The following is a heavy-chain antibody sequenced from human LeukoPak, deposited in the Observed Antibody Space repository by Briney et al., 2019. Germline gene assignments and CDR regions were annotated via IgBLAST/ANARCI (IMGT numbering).Heavy chain of an antibody. CDR2: IYYSGST. D-gene: IGHD1-7*01. J-gene: IGHJ5*02. CDR1: GGSISSGGYY. Sequence: SQTLSLTCTVSGGSISSGGYYWSWIRQHPGKGLEWIGYIYYSGSTYYNPSLKSRVTISVDTSKNQFSLKLSSVTAADTAVYYCASCTGTTSSYWFDPWGQGTLVTVSS. V-gene: IGHV4-31*03. CDR3: ASCTGTTSSYWFDP.